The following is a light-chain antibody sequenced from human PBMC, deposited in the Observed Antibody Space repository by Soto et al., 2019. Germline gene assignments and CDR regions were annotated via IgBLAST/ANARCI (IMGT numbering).Light chain of an antibody. J-gene: IGLJ2*01. CDR2: QDS. V-gene: IGLV3-1*01. CDR1: KLGDKY. CDR3: QAWDSSTVV. Sequence: SYELTSPPSVSVSPGQTASITCPGDKLGDKYACWYQQKPGQSPVLVISQDSKRPSGIPERFSGSNSGNTATLTISGTQAMDAADYYCQAWDSSTVVFGGGTKLTVL.